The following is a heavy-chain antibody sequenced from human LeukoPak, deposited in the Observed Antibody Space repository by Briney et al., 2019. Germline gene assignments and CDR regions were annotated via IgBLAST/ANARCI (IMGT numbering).Heavy chain of an antibody. J-gene: IGHJ4*02. V-gene: IGHV3-23*01. CDR1: GFTFSSYA. D-gene: IGHD3-22*01. CDR3: AKDKTYYYDSSGHYPKFDY. CDR2: ISGSGGST. Sequence: GGSLRLSCAASGFTFSSYAMSWVRQAPGKGLEWVSGISGSGGSTYYADSVKGRFTISRDNSKNTLYLQMNSLRAEDTAVYYCAKDKTYYYDSSGHYPKFDYWGQGTLVSVSS.